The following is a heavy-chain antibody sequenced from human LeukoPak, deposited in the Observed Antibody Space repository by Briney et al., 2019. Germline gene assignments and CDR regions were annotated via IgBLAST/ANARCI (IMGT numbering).Heavy chain of an antibody. CDR2: ISYDGSNK. CDR3: AKDSRVRYTYGSIMDY. J-gene: IGHJ4*02. Sequence: GGSLRLSCAASGFTFSSYGMHWVRQAPGKGLEWVAVISYDGSNKYYADSVKGRFTISRDNSKNTLYLQMNSLRAEDTAMFYCAKDSRVRYTYGSIMDYWGQGTLVTVSS. V-gene: IGHV3-30*18. CDR1: GFTFSSYG. D-gene: IGHD5-18*01.